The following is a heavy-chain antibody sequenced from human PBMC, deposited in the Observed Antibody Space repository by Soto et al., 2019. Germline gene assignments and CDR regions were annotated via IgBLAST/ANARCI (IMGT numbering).Heavy chain of an antibody. D-gene: IGHD6-19*01. CDR3: ARRGSGWYPGWFDP. J-gene: IGHJ5*02. CDR2: ISAYNGKT. CDR1: GGTFSSYA. Sequence: VKVSCKASGGTFSSYAISWVRQAPGQGLEWMGWISAYNGKTNYAQKLQGRVTMTTDTSTSTAYMELRSLRSDDTAVYYCARRGSGWYPGWFDPWGQGTLVTVSS. V-gene: IGHV1-18*01.